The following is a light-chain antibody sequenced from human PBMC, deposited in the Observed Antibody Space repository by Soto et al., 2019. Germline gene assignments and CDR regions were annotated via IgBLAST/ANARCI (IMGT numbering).Light chain of an antibody. Sequence: EIVMTQSPATLSVSPGERATLSYRASQSVSSNLAWYQQKPGQAPRLLIYGASARATGIPARFSGSGSGTEFTLTISSLQSEDFAVYYCQQYNNWHQTFGQGTKVEIK. V-gene: IGKV3-15*01. J-gene: IGKJ1*01. CDR2: GAS. CDR3: QQYNNWHQT. CDR1: QSVSSN.